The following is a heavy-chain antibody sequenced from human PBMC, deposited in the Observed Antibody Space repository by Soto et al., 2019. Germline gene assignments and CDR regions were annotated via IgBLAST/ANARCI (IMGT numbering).Heavy chain of an antibody. CDR3: ARDGMIAGRSFQH. D-gene: IGHD3-22*01. V-gene: IGHV1-69*12. CDR1: GGTFSSYA. Sequence: QVPLVQSGAEVKKPGSSVKVSCKASGGTFSSYAISWVRQAPGQGLEWMGGIIPIFGTANYAQKLQGRVTITADESTSTAYMELSSLTSEDTAVYYCARDGMIAGRSFQHWGQGTLVTVCS. CDR2: IIPIFGTA. J-gene: IGHJ1*01.